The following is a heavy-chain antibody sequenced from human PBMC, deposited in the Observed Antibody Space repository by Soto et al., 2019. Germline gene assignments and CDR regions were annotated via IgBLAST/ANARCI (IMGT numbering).Heavy chain of an antibody. Sequence: GGSLRLSCAASGFTFSSYWMSWVRQAPGKGLEWVANIKQDGSEKYYVDSVKGRFTISRDNAKNSLYLQMNSLRAEDTAVYYCASQQPAGTANWFDPWGQGTLVTVSS. CDR2: IKQDGSEK. V-gene: IGHV3-7*01. CDR1: GFTFSSYW. J-gene: IGHJ5*02. CDR3: ASQQPAGTANWFDP. D-gene: IGHD6-13*01.